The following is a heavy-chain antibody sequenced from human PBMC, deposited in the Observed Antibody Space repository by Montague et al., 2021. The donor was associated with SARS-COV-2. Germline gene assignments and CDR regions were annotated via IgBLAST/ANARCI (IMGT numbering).Heavy chain of an antibody. CDR3: ARHPEVSAWSGFPNWFDP. J-gene: IGHJ5*02. CDR2: IYHSGST. CDR1: GGSISSYY. Sequence: SETLSLTCTVSGGSISSYYWSWIRQPPGKGLEWIGYIYHSGSTNCNPSLKSRVTISVDTSKNQFSLKLSSVTAADTAVYYCARHPEVSAWSGFPNWFDPWGQGALVTVSS. V-gene: IGHV4-59*08. D-gene: IGHD3-3*01.